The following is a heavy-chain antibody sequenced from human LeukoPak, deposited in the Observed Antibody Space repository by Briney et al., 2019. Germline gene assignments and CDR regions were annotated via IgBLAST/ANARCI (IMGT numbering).Heavy chain of an antibody. J-gene: IGHJ6*02. CDR1: GFXFSSHA. V-gene: IGHV3-21*01. CDR3: ARWTYYYDTSGRPFNNYGVDV. CDR2: ISSSGSYI. Sequence: PGGSLRLSCAASGFXFSSHAINWVRQAPGKGLEWVSSISSSGSYIYYADSVKGRFTISRDNAKNSLYLQMNSLRAEDTAVYYCARWTYYYDTSGRPFNNYGVDVWGQGTTVTVSS. D-gene: IGHD3-22*01.